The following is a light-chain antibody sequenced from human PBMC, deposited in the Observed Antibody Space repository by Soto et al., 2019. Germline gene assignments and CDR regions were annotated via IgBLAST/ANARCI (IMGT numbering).Light chain of an antibody. CDR3: CSLARKTTFKG. CDR2: EGV. CDR1: SSDVGSSNL. Sequence: QSVLTQPASVSESPGQSITISCSGNSSDVGSSNLVSWYQQHPGKAPKLMIFEGVRRPSGVFGRFSGSKSGNTASLRISGLQAEDEADYYGCSLARKTTFKGFGTGTKVTV. J-gene: IGLJ1*01. V-gene: IGLV2-23*01.